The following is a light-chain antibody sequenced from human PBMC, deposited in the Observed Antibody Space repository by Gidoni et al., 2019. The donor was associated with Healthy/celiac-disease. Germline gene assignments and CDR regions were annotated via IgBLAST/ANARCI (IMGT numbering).Light chain of an antibody. CDR1: QGISNY. CDR2: AAS. Sequence: DLQMTRSPSSLSASVGALVTLTCRASQGISNYLAWFQQQPGKAPKSRIYAASSWQSGVPSKFSGSGSETDFTLTISSLQPEDFATYYCQQYNSYTYTFGPGTKVDIK. CDR3: QQYNSYTYT. J-gene: IGKJ3*01. V-gene: IGKV1-16*02.